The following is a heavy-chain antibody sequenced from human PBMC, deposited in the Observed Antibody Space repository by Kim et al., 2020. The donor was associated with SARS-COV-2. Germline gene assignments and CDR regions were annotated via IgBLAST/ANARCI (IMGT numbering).Heavy chain of an antibody. D-gene: IGHD3-10*01. CDR3: ARQPYYYGSGSYLVDY. J-gene: IGHJ4*02. CDR2: IYYSGST. CDR1: GGSISSGGYY. Sequence: SETLSLTCTVSGGSISSGGYYWSWIRQHPGKGLEWIGYIYYSGSTYYNPSLKSRVTISVDTSKNQFSLKLSSVTAADTAVYYCARQPYYYGSGSYLVDYWGQGTLVTVSS. V-gene: IGHV4-31*03.